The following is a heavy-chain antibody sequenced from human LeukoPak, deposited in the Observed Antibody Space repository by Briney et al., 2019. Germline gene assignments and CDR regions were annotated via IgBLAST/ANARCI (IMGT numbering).Heavy chain of an antibody. CDR2: VSISGGT. Sequence: SQTLSLTCTVSGDSISSDISYWGWIRQPAGKELEWIGRVSISGGTNYNPSLRSRVTISVDTSKNQFSLILSSVTAADTAMYFCARLRNVVLFDYWGQGTLVTVSS. D-gene: IGHD2-15*01. V-gene: IGHV4-61*02. CDR1: GDSISSDISY. CDR3: ARLRNVVLFDY. J-gene: IGHJ4*02.